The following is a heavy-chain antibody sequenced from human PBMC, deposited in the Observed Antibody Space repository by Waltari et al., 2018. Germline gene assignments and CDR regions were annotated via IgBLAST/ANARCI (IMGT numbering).Heavy chain of an antibody. D-gene: IGHD2-21*01. CDR1: GGTFSSYA. V-gene: IGHV1-69*05. J-gene: IGHJ6*02. CDR2: IIPIFGTA. CDR3: ARGHIVVVIVRDYYYGMDV. Sequence: KKPGSSVKVSCKASGGTFSSYAISWVRQAPGQGLEWIGGIIPIFGTANYAQKFQGRVTITTDESTSTAYMELSSLRSEDTAVYYCARGHIVVVIVRDYYYGMDVWGQGTTVTVSS.